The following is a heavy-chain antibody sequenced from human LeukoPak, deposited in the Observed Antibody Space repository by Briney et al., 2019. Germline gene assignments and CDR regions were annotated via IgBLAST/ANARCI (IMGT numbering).Heavy chain of an antibody. CDR1: GFTFSTYS. J-gene: IGHJ3*02. V-gene: IGHV3-48*01. Sequence: WGSLSLSCAASGFTFSTYSMSWVRQTPGKGLEWVSYIQSSSNTIYYADSVKGRFTISRDNAKNALYLQMNSLKAEDTALYYCARKLKTGTTEGAFDIWGQGTMVTISS. CDR3: ARKLKTGTTEGAFDI. CDR2: IQSSSNTI. D-gene: IGHD1-7*01.